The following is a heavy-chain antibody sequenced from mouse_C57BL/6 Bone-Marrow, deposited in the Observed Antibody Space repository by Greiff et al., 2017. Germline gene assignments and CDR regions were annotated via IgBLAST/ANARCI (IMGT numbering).Heavy chain of an antibody. CDR3: ARPDYDVAWFAY. Sequence: VQLQQPGAELVKPGASVKLSCKASGYTFTSYWMQWVKQRPGQGLEWIGEIDPSDSYTNYNQKFKGKATFTVDTSSSTAYMQLSSLTSEDSAVYYCARPDYDVAWFAYWGQGTLVTVSA. V-gene: IGHV1-50*01. CDR2: IDPSDSYT. D-gene: IGHD2-4*01. J-gene: IGHJ3*01. CDR1: GYTFTSYW.